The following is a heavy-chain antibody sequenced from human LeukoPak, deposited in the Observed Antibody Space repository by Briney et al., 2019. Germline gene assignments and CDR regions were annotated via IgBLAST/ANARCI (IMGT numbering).Heavy chain of an antibody. J-gene: IGHJ4*02. CDR2: IIPIFGTA. CDR1: GGTFSSYA. Sequence: EASVKVSFTASGGTFSSYAISWVRQAPGQGLEWMGGIIPIFGTANYAQKFQGRVTITTDESTSTAYMELSSLRPEDTAVYYCARRLDGGNSFVYWGQGTLVTVSS. CDR3: ARRLDGGNSFVY. V-gene: IGHV1-69*05. D-gene: IGHD4-23*01.